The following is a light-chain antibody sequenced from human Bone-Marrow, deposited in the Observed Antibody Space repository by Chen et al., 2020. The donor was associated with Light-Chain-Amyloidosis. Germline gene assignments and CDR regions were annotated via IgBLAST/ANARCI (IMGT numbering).Light chain of an antibody. Sequence: QPVLTQPPSKSGTPGQRVSISCSGSRSNIRINTVNWYQSLPGTAPRLVIYSDSQRPSGVPDRFSGSKSGTSASLIISGLQSEDEADYYCTAWDDSLNGDLFGGGTKLTVL. J-gene: IGLJ3*02. CDR2: SDS. CDR1: RSNIRINT. V-gene: IGLV1-44*01. CDR3: TAWDDSLNGDL.